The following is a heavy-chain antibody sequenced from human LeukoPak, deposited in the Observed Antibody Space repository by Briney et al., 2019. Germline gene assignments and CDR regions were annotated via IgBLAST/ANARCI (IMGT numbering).Heavy chain of an antibody. J-gene: IGHJ4*02. D-gene: IGHD2-15*01. CDR2: ISAYNGNT. CDR1: GYTFTSYG. V-gene: IGHV1-18*01. CDR3: ARVPSYCSGGSCYDY. Sequence: ASVKVSCKASGYTFTSYGISWARQAPGQGLEWMGWISAYNGNTNYAQKLQGRVTMTTDTSTSTAYMELRSLRSDDTAVYYCARVPSYCSGGSCYDYWGQGTLVTVSS.